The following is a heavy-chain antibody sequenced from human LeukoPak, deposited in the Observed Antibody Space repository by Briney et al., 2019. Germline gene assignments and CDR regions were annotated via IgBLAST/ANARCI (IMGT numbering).Heavy chain of an antibody. D-gene: IGHD5-24*01. CDR3: ARVMAAQESYVDY. J-gene: IGHJ4*02. Sequence: ASVKISCKAFGYTFTGDYIHRVRQAPGQGLEWMGWINPNSGGTNYAEKFQGRVTMTRDTSISTAYMELSRLRSDDTAVSHCARVMAAQESYVDYWGQGTLVTVSS. V-gene: IGHV1-2*02. CDR1: GYTFTGDY. CDR2: INPNSGGT.